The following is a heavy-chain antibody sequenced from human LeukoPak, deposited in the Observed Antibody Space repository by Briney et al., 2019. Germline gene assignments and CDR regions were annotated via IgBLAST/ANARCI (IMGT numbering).Heavy chain of an antibody. Sequence: PGGSLRLSCAASGFTFSNHVMNWVRQVPGKGLEWVSGIGGGGITFYPHSVRGRFTISRDNSKNTLYLQMNNLRAEDTALYYCAKDFQGQIPDAFDIWGQGTLVTVSS. CDR2: IGGGGIT. V-gene: IGHV3-23*01. D-gene: IGHD2-21*01. J-gene: IGHJ3*02. CDR1: GFTFSNHV. CDR3: AKDFQGQIPDAFDI.